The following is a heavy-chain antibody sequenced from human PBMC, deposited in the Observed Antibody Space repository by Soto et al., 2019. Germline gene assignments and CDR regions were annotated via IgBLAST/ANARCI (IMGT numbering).Heavy chain of an antibody. CDR3: ARSQGYCSSTSCYTSLSYYYGMDV. D-gene: IGHD2-2*02. J-gene: IGHJ6*02. V-gene: IGHV4-38-2*01. CDR1: GYSISSGYY. Sequence: SETLSLTCAVSGYSISSGYYWGWIRQPPGKGLEWIGSIYHSGSTYYNPSLKSRVTISVDTSKNQFSLKLTSVTAADTAVYYCARSQGYCSSTSCYTSLSYYYGMDVWGQVTTVTVSS. CDR2: IYHSGST.